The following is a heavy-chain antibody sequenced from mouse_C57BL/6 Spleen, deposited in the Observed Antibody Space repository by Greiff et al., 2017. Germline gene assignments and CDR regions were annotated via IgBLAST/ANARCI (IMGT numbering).Heavy chain of an antibody. CDR1: GYTFTSYW. CDR2: IHPNSGST. Sequence: QVQLQQPGAELVKPGASVKLSCKASGYTFTSYWMHWVKQRPGQGLEWIGMIHPNSGSTNYNEKFKSKATLTVDKSSSTAYMQLSSLTSEDSAVYYCARSRGGPSLYFDYWDQGTTLTVSS. V-gene: IGHV1-64*01. D-gene: IGHD3-3*01. CDR3: ARSRGGPSLYFDY. J-gene: IGHJ2*01.